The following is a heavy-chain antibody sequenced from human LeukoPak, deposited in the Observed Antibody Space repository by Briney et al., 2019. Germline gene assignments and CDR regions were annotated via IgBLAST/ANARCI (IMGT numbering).Heavy chain of an antibody. J-gene: IGHJ4*02. V-gene: IGHV4-39*01. CDR1: GGSISSSSYY. CDR2: IYYSGST. CDR3: ARHVGYSSSWYGITREYCFDY. Sequence: SETLSLTCTVSGGSISSSSYYWGWIRQPPGKGLEWIGSIYYSGSTYYNPSLKSRVTISVDTSKNQFSLKLISVTAADTAVYYCARHVGYSSSWYGITREYCFDYWGPGTLLTVSS. D-gene: IGHD6-13*01.